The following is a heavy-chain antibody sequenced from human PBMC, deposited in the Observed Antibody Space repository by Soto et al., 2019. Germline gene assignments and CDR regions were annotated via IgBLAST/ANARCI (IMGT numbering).Heavy chain of an antibody. CDR2: IIPIFGTA. J-gene: IGHJ4*02. V-gene: IGHV1-69*13. D-gene: IGHD3-22*01. Sequence: SVKVSCKASGGTFSSYAISWVRQAPGQGLEWMGGIIPIFGTANYAQKFQGRVTITADESTSTAYMELSSLRSEDTAVYYCASSGPYYYDSSGYGFDYWGQGTLVTVSS. CDR1: GGTFSSYA. CDR3: ASSGPYYYDSSGYGFDY.